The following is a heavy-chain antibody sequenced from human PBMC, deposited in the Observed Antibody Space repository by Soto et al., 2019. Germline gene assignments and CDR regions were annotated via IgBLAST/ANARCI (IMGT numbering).Heavy chain of an antibody. CDR1: SGSIGTYF. J-gene: IGHJ3*02. Sequence: QVQLRDSGPGLVKPSETLSLTCTVSSGSIGTYFWSWIRQPPGKGLEWIGYIYYSGTTNYNPSLKSRVTIFHDTSKNQFSLRLSSLTAADTAVYYWARGRGGTYDAFDIWGQGTLVTGSS. D-gene: IGHD2-15*01. V-gene: IGHV4-59*01. CDR2: IYYSGTT. CDR3: ARGRGGTYDAFDI.